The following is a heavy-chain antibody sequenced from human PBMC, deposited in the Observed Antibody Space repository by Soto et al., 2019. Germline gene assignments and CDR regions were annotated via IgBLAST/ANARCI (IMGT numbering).Heavy chain of an antibody. CDR2: ISSSGGIK. J-gene: IGHJ4*02. CDR1: GITFGDYY. Sequence: QVQLVESGGGLVKPGGSLRLSCVASGITFGDYYMTWVRQAPGKGLEWLSYISSSGGIKYYADSVKGRFTISRDNGKNVLSMHMNSLRVDDTAVCACARDHREQASFDWWGQGTLVTVSS. V-gene: IGHV3-11*01. CDR3: ARDHREQASFDW.